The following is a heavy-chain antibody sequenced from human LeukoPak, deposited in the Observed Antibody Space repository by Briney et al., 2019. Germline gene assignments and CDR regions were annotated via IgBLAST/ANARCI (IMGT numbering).Heavy chain of an antibody. D-gene: IGHD5-12*01. CDR3: AKDRSGYGPDY. Sequence: GGSLRLSCAASGFTFSTYGMHWVRQAPGKGLEWVAFIRYDGNIRYYADSVKGRFTISRDNSQNTLYLQMNSLRPEGTGVYYCAKDRSGYGPDYWGQGTLVTVSS. CDR1: GFTFSTYG. CDR2: IRYDGNIR. V-gene: IGHV3-30*02. J-gene: IGHJ4*02.